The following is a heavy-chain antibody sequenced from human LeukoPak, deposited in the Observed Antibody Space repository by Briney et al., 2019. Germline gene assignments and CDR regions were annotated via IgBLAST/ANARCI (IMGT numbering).Heavy chain of an antibody. CDR2: IYYSGST. Sequence: SETLSLTCTVSGGSISSYYWSWIRQPPGKGLEWIGYIYYSGSTNYNPSLKSRVTISVDTPKNQFSLKLSSVTAADTAVYYCAKSSGANGSFFDYWGQGTLVTVSS. CDR1: GGSISSYY. J-gene: IGHJ4*02. V-gene: IGHV4-59*01. D-gene: IGHD2-15*01. CDR3: AKSSGANGSFFDY.